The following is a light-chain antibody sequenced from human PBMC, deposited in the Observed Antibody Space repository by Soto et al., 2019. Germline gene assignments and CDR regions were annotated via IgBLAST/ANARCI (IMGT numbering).Light chain of an antibody. Sequence: SYELTPPPSVSVAPGKTARITCGGNNIGSKSVHWYQQKPGQAPVLVIYYDSDRPAGIPERFAGSNSGTTATLTISRVEAGDEADYYCQVWDISSDHPVFGGGTTLTVL. J-gene: IGLJ3*02. CDR1: NIGSKS. CDR3: QVWDISSDHPV. V-gene: IGLV3-21*04. CDR2: YDS.